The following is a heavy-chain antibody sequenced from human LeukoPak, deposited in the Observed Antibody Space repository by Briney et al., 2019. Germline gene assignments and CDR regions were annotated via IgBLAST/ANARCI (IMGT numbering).Heavy chain of an antibody. CDR1: GGTFSSYA. J-gene: IGHJ5*02. V-gene: IGHV1-69*04. Sequence: SGKVSCKASGGTFSSYAISWVRQAPGQGLEWMGRIIPILGIANYAQKFQGRVTITADKSTSTAYMELSSLRSEDTAVYYCAREDRYCSGGSCYWFDPWGQGTLVTVSS. CDR3: AREDRYCSGGSCYWFDP. CDR2: IIPILGIA. D-gene: IGHD2-15*01.